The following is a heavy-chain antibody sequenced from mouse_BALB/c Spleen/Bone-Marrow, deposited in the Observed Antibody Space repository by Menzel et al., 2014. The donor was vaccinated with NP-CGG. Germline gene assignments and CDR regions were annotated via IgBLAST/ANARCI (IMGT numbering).Heavy chain of an antibody. V-gene: IGHV3-5*02. D-gene: IGHD1-2*01. Sequence: EVHLVESGPGLVKPSQTVSLTCTVTGISITTGNYRWSWIRQFPGNKLERIGFIYYSGSITYNPSLTSRTTITRDTSKNQFFLEMNSLTAEDTATYYCARDVTTATENYFDYWGHGTTLTVPS. CDR3: ARDVTTATENYFDY. J-gene: IGHJ2*01. CDR1: GISITTGNYR. CDR2: IYYSGSI.